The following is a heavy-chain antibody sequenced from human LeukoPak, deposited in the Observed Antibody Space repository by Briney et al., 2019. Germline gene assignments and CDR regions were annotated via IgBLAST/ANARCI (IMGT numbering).Heavy chain of an antibody. CDR3: ARRGRSSSNFDF. D-gene: IGHD6-6*01. V-gene: IGHV5-10-1*01. CDR1: GXIFTSYC. Sequence: GESLKISFKGSGXIFTSYCITWVRQMPGKGLEWMGMIDPTDSYTNYSPSFQGHVTISTDKSISTAYLQWSSLKASDTAIYYCARRGRSSSNFDFWGQGTLVTVSS. CDR2: IDPTDSYT. J-gene: IGHJ4*02.